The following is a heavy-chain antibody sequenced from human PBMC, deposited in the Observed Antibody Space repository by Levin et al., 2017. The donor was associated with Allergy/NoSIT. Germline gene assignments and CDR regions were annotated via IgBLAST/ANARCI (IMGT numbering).Heavy chain of an antibody. CDR1: GFTFSSYS. Sequence: GESLKISCAASGFTFSSYSMNWVRQAPGKGLEWVSYISSSSSTIYYADSVKGRFTISRDNAKNSLYLQMNSLRAEDTAVYYCARDSVGNDYGDRDYAFDIWGQGTMVTVSS. CDR3: ARDSVGNDYGDRDYAFDI. V-gene: IGHV3-48*01. CDR2: ISSSSSTI. J-gene: IGHJ3*02. D-gene: IGHD4-17*01.